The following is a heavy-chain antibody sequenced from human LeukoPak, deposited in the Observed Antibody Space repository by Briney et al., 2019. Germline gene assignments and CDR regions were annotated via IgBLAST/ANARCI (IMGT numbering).Heavy chain of an antibody. CDR3: ARDPSRGLFYFDH. CDR1: GFTFSNYD. V-gene: IGHV3-48*01. Sequence: GGSLRLSCAASGFTFSNYDMNWVRQAPGKGLEWVSSISRSGSAIYYADSVKGRFTISRDNSKNTLYLQMNSLRAEDTAVYYCARDPSRGLFYFDHWGQGTLVTVFS. J-gene: IGHJ4*02. D-gene: IGHD3/OR15-3a*01. CDR2: ISRSGSAI.